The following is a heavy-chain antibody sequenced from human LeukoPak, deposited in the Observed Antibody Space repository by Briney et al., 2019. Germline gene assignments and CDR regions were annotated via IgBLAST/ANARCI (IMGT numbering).Heavy chain of an antibody. CDR1: GYTFFNYY. V-gene: IGHV1-46*01. J-gene: IGHJ4*02. D-gene: IGHD1-7*01. CDR2: INPSGGST. Sequence: ASVKVSFKASGYTFFNYYIHWVRQAPGQGREGMGIINPSGGSTSYAQKFQGRVTVTRDTSTSTVYMELSSLRSEDTAVYYCARDPNYADLDYWGQGTLVTVSS. CDR3: ARDPNYADLDY.